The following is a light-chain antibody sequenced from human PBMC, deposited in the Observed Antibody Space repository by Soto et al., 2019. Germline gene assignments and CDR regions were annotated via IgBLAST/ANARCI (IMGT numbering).Light chain of an antibody. CDR2: DTS. V-gene: IGLV7-46*01. Sequence: QAVVTQEPSLTVSPGGTVTLTCGSSTGAVTSNHHPYWFQQKAGQAPRTLIYDTSNKHSWTPARLSGSLLGDKAALTLSGAQPEDEAQYDCLLSYNAARVFGGGTKLTVL. J-gene: IGLJ2*01. CDR3: LLSYNAARV. CDR1: TGAVTSNHH.